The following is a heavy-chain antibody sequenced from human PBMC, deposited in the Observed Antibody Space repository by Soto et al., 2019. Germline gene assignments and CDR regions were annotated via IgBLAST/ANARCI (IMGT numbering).Heavy chain of an antibody. V-gene: IGHV4-34*01. D-gene: IGHD3-3*01. CDR2: INHSGST. CDR1: GGSFSGYY. Sequence: SETLSLTCAVYGGSFSGYYWSWIRQPPGKGLEWIGEINHSGSTNYNPSLKSRVTISVDTSKNQFSLKLSSVTAADTAVYYCARDRSYYDFWSGYYGPRNAFDIWGQGTMVTVSS. CDR3: ARDRSYYDFWSGYYGPRNAFDI. J-gene: IGHJ3*02.